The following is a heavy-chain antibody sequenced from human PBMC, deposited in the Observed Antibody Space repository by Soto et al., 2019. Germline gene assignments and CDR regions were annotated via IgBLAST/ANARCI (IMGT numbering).Heavy chain of an antibody. J-gene: IGHJ6*02. CDR2: IYPGDSDT. Sequence: PGASLKISCKGSGYSFTSYWIGWVRQMPGKGLEWMGIIYPGDSDTRYSPSFQGQVTISADKSISTAYLQWSSLKASATAMYYCARTGLWFGESYYYYGMDVWGQGTTVTVSS. V-gene: IGHV5-51*01. CDR3: ARTGLWFGESYYYYGMDV. D-gene: IGHD3-10*01. CDR1: GYSFTSYW.